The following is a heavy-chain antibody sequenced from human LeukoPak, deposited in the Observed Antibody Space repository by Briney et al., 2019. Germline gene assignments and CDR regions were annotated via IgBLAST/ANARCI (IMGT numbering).Heavy chain of an antibody. V-gene: IGHV4-59*01. CDR1: GGSISDYY. CDR2: IYYTGST. Sequence: SETLSLTCTVSGGSISDYYWSWIRQSPGKGLEWIGYIYYTGSTDQNPSLNSRVTISMDTSKNQFSLKLNSVTAADTAVYYCAGVYDFWSGYFEYWGQGTLVTVSS. CDR3: AGVYDFWSGYFEY. J-gene: IGHJ4*02. D-gene: IGHD3-3*01.